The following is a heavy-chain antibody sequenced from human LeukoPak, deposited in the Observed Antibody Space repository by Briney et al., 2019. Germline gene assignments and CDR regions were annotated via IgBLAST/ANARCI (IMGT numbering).Heavy chain of an antibody. V-gene: IGHV1-2*06. D-gene: IGHD6-19*01. J-gene: IGHJ3*02. CDR1: GYTFTGYY. CDR3: ARGPRLDSSDWYYGAFDI. CDR2: INPNSGGA. Sequence: PAASVKVSCKASGYTFTGYYIHWVRQAPGQGLEWMGRINPNSGGADYAQKFQGRVSMTRDTSISTAYMELSSLRSDDTAVYYCARGPRLDSSDWYYGAFDIWGQGTMVTVS.